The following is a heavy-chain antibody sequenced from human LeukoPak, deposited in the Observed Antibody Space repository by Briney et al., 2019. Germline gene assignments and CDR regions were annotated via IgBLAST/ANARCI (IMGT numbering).Heavy chain of an antibody. J-gene: IGHJ4*02. V-gene: IGHV3-30*04. CDR3: ARDDRTSHCSY. Sequence: GGSLRLSCAASGFTFSSYAMHWVRQAPGKGLEWVAVISYDGSNKYYADSVKGRFIISRDNSKNTLYLQMNSLRAEDTAVYYCARDDRTSHCSYWGQGTLVTVSS. CDR1: GFTFSSYA. D-gene: IGHD2-2*01. CDR2: ISYDGSNK.